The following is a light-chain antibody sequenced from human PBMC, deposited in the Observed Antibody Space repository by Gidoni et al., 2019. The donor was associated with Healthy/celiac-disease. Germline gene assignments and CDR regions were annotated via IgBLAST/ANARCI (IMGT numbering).Light chain of an antibody. J-gene: IGLJ3*02. CDR3: QSYDSSNQGV. V-gene: IGLV6-57*04. CDR1: SGSIASNY. Sequence: NLMLTQPHSVSESPGTTVTISCTRSSGSIASNYVPWYQQRPGSAPTTVSYEDNHSPSGVPDLFSGSIDSASNSASLTISGLKTEDEADYYCQSYDSSNQGVFGGGTKLTVL. CDR2: EDN.